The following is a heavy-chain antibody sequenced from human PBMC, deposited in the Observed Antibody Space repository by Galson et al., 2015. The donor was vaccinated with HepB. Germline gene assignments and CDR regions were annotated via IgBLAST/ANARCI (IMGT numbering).Heavy chain of an antibody. D-gene: IGHD3-22*01. CDR3: TRAPYDSSGYISFDY. Sequence: SLRLCCAGSGFTFGDYTMSWFRQAPGKGLEWVGFIRDKAYGAATEYAASVKGRFTISRDDSKSIAYLQMNNLKIEDTAVYYCTRAPYDSSGYISFDYWGQGTLVTVSS. V-gene: IGHV3-49*03. J-gene: IGHJ4*02. CDR1: GFTFGDYT. CDR2: IRDKAYGAAT.